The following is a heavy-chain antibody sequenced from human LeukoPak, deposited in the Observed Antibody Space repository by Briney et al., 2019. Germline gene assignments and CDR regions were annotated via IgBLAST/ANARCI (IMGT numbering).Heavy chain of an antibody. CDR1: GYTFTNYW. CDR2: IYPGDSDT. V-gene: IGHV5-51*01. CDR3: ARAGYSNRWDGVDY. J-gene: IGHJ4*02. D-gene: IGHD2/OR15-2a*01. Sequence: GESLKISCKGSGYTFTNYWIGWVRQMPGKGLECMGSIYPGDSDTRYSPSFQGQVTISVDKSINTAYLQWSSLKASDSAMYYCARAGYSNRWDGVDYWGQGTLVTVSS.